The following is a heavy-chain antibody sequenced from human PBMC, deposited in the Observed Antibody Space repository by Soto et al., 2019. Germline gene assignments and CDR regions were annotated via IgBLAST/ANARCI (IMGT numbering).Heavy chain of an antibody. CDR2: FRSGGDDDTT. V-gene: IGHV3-23*01. CDR3: AKKVNSGSGSQFFDY. J-gene: IGHJ4*02. Sequence: GGSLRLSCAASGFTFSSYSMSWVRQAPGKGLEWVSGFRSGGDDDTTYYADSVRGRFTISRDNSKNTLFLQMNSLRAEDTAIYYCAKKVNSGSGSQFFDYWGQGALVTVSS. D-gene: IGHD3-10*01. CDR1: GFTFSSYS.